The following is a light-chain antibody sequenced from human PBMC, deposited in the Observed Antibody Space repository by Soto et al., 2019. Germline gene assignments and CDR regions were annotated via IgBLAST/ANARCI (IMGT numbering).Light chain of an antibody. CDR1: SSDVGGYNY. V-gene: IGLV2-14*01. CDR2: EVS. Sequence: QSALTQPASVSGSRGQAIIISCTGSSSDVGGYNYVSWYQQHPGKAPKLMIYEVSNRPSGVSNRFSGSKSGNTASLSISGLQAEDEADYYCSSYTSFSTLVFGEGTKVTVL. J-gene: IGLJ2*01. CDR3: SSYTSFSTLV.